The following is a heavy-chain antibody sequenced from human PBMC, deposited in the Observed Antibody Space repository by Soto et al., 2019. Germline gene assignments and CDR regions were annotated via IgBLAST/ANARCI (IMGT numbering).Heavy chain of an antibody. V-gene: IGHV1-18*01. CDR2: LNTYNGNT. J-gene: IGHJ5*02. D-gene: IGHD6-6*01. CDR3: ARVVLYSTSGDRRFDP. Sequence: QVQLVQSGGEVKKPGASVRVSCKASGYTFNSYGISWVRQAPGQGLEWMGWLNTYNGNTNYAQKFQGRVSMTTDTSTSTAYLELRSRGSDDTAVYYCARVVLYSTSGDRRFDPWGQGTLVTVSS. CDR1: GYTFNSYG.